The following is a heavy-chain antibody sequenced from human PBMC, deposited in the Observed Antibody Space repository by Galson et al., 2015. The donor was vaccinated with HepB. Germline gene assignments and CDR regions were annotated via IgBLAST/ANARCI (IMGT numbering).Heavy chain of an antibody. D-gene: IGHD4-17*01. CDR1: GYTFTDYY. J-gene: IGHJ4*02. CDR3: ARDGWMTTVTTPGFDY. CDR2: VDPEDGET. V-gene: IGHV1-69-2*01. Sequence: VKVSCTVSGYTFTDYYMHWVQQAPGKGLEWMGLVDPEDGETIYAEKFQGRVTITADTSTDTAYMELSSLRSDDTAVYYCARDGWMTTVTTPGFDYWGQGTLVTVSS.